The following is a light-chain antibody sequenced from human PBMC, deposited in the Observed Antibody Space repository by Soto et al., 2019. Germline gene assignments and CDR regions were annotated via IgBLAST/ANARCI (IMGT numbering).Light chain of an antibody. CDR2: EVN. CDR1: NGDVGSYDL. Sequence: QSVLTQPAPVSGSPGQPITISCTGTNGDVGSYDLVSWYQRYPGEAPKLIIYEVNKRPSGISNRFSGSKSGNTASLTISGLQAEDEAEYDCCSYAGSNSLIFGGGT. V-gene: IGLV2-23*02. CDR3: CSYAGSNSLI. J-gene: IGLJ2*01.